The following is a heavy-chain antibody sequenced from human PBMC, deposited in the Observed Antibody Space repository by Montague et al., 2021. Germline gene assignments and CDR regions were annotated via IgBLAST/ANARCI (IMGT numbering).Heavy chain of an antibody. CDR1: GGSLSEYY. J-gene: IGHJ4*02. CDR2: VRHIGST. CDR3: ASDRGPFDY. V-gene: IGHV4-34*01. D-gene: IGHD3-10*01. Sequence: SETLSLTCGVYGGSLSEYYWTWIRQSPEKGLEWIGEVRHIGSTNYNPSLKSRVTMSVDKSKNQFSLKLRSVTAADMAVYYCASDRGPFDYWGQGTVVTVSS.